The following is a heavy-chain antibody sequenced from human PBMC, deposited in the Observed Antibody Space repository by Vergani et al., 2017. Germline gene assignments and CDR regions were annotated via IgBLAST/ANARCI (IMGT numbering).Heavy chain of an antibody. CDR1: GFTFSSYW. CDR3: ARLKAVAGTSFDY. Sequence: EVQLVESGGGLVQPGGSLRLSCAASGFTFSSYWMSWVRQAPGKGLEWVANIKQDGSEKYYVDSVKGRFTISRDNAKNSLYLQMNSLRAGDTAVYYCARLKAVAGTSFDYWGQGTLVTVSS. D-gene: IGHD6-19*01. V-gene: IGHV3-7*01. CDR2: IKQDGSEK. J-gene: IGHJ4*02.